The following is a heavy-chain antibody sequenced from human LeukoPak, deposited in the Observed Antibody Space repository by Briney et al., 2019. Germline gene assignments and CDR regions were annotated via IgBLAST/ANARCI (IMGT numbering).Heavy chain of an antibody. Sequence: SETLSLTCTVSGGSISSSSYYWGWIRQPPGKGLEWIGSIYYSGSTYYNPSLKSRVTISVDTSKNQFSLKLSSVTAADTAVYYCARVNGYYYDSSGSPFDYWGQGTLVTVSS. CDR1: GGSISSSSYY. CDR3: ARVNGYYYDSSGSPFDY. D-gene: IGHD3-22*01. CDR2: IYYSGST. J-gene: IGHJ4*02. V-gene: IGHV4-39*07.